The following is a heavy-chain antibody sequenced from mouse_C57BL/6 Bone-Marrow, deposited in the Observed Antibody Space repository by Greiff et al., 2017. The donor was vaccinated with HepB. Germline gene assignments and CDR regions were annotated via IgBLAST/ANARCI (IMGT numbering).Heavy chain of an antibody. CDR2: IDPSDSYT. CDR1: GYTFTSYW. V-gene: IGHV1-50*01. Sequence: QVQLQQSGAELVKPGASVKLSCKASGYTFTSYWMQWVKQRPGQGLEWIGEIDPSDSYTNYNQKFKGKATLTVDTSSSTAYMQLSSLTSEDSAVYYCARAGISSWFAYWGQGTLVTVSA. CDR3: ARAGISSWFAY. D-gene: IGHD1-1*01. J-gene: IGHJ3*01.